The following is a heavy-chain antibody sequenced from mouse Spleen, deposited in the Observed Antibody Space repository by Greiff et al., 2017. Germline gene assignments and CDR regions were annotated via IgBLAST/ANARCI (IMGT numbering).Heavy chain of an antibody. D-gene: IGHD1-1*01. CDR3: ARQGYYYGSSPWFAY. V-gene: IGHV5-9-3*01. CDR1: GFTFSSYA. CDR2: ISSGGSYT. J-gene: IGHJ3*01. Sequence: EVQLVESGGGLVKPGGSLKLSCAASGFTFSSYAMSWVRQTPEKRLEWVATISSGGSYTYYPDSVKGRFTISRDNAKNTLYLQMSSLRSEDTAMYYCARQGYYYGSSPWFAYWGQGTLVTVSA.